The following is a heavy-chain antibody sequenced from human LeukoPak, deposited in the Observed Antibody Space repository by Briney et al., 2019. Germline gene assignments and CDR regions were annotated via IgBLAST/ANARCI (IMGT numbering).Heavy chain of an antibody. J-gene: IGHJ5*02. CDR2: ISYDGSNK. D-gene: IGHD3-22*01. Sequence: GRSLRLSCAASGFTFSSYGMHWVRQAPGKGLEWVAVISYDGSNKYYADSVKGRFTISRDNSKNTLYLQMNSLRAEDTAVYYCARDRMAIDYYDSSGYYHWFDPWGQGTLVTVSS. CDR1: GFTFSSYG. CDR3: ARDRMAIDYYDSSGYYHWFDP. V-gene: IGHV3-30*03.